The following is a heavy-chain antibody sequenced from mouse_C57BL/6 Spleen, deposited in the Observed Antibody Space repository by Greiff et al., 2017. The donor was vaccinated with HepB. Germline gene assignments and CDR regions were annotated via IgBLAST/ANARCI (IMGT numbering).Heavy chain of an antibody. J-gene: IGHJ4*01. V-gene: IGHV5-16*01. Sequence: EVMLVESEGGLVQPGSSMKLSCTASGFTFSDYYMAWVRQVPEKGLEWVANINYDGSTTYYLDSLKSRFIISRDNAKNILYLQMSSLKSEDTATYYCARDGPLDYAMDYWGQGTSVTVSS. CDR2: INYDGSTT. CDR3: ARDGPLDYAMDY. CDR1: GFTFSDYY.